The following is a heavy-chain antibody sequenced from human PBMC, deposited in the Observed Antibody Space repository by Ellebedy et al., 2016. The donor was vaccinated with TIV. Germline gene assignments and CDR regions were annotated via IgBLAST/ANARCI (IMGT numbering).Heavy chain of an antibody. CDR1: GFTFSTYA. CDR3: ARRSRPDSSGWYFPDY. Sequence: GESLKISCAASGFTFSTYAVHWVRQAPGKGLEYVSAISSHGGSTFYANSVQGRFSISRDNSKSTLYLQMDSLRGEDMAVYYCARRSRPDSSGWYFPDYWGQGTLVTVSS. D-gene: IGHD6-19*01. CDR2: ISSHGGST. J-gene: IGHJ4*02. V-gene: IGHV3-64*01.